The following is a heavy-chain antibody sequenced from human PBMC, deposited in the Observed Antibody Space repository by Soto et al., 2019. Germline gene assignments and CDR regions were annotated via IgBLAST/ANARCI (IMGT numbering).Heavy chain of an antibody. CDR2: IIPIFGTT. CDR1: GGTFSNYP. V-gene: IGHV1-69*01. CDR3: VRGLYCGGGCYSHFDY. J-gene: IGHJ4*02. D-gene: IGHD2-21*02. Sequence: VQLVQSGAEVKKPGSSVKVSCKASGGTFSNYPFIWVRQAPGQGLDWMGGIIPIFGTTDYGQRFQGRVTITADESTNTAYMELSSLRSDDTAVYYCVRGLYCGGGCYSHFDYWGQGTLVTVSS.